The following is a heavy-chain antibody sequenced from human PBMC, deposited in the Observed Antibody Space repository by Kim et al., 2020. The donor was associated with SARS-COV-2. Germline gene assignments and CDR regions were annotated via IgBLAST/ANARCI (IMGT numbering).Heavy chain of an antibody. J-gene: IGHJ6*02. CDR1: GGSFSGYY. Sequence: SETLSLTCAVYGGSFSGYYWSWIRQPPGKGLEWIGEINHSGSTNYNPSLKSRVTISVDTSKNQFSLKLSSVTAADTAVYYCARLFLAARPWGYYYYGMDVWGQGTTVTVSS. D-gene: IGHD6-6*01. V-gene: IGHV4-34*01. CDR3: ARLFLAARPWGYYYYGMDV. CDR2: INHSGST.